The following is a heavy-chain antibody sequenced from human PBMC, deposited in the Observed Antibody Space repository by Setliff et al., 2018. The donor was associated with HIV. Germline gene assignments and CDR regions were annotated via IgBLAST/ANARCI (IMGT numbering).Heavy chain of an antibody. V-gene: IGHV4-59*01. CDR1: GASISSDT. J-gene: IGHJ5*02. D-gene: IGHD3-22*01. CDR2: IYNSEMI. Sequence: SETLSLTCIVSGASISSDTWSWIRQPPGKGLQWIGFIYNSEMINYNPSLKSRVTISVDTSKNQFSLKPSSVTAADTAVYYCARAVYYYDSSGYYYVSWGQGTLVTVSS. CDR3: ARAVYYYDSSGYYYVS.